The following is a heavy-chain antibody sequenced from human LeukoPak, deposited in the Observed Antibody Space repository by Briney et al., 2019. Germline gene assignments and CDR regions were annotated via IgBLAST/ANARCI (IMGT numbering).Heavy chain of an antibody. D-gene: IGHD3-10*01. Sequence: GGSLRLSCAASGFTFDDYGMSWVRQAPGKGLEWVSAINWNGGSTGYADSVKGQFTISRDNAKNSLYLQMNSLRAEDTALYYCARRRVTVVRGVDITSYYFDYWGQGTLVTVSS. J-gene: IGHJ4*02. CDR1: GFTFDDYG. CDR2: INWNGGST. CDR3: ARRRVTVVRGVDITSYYFDY. V-gene: IGHV3-20*04.